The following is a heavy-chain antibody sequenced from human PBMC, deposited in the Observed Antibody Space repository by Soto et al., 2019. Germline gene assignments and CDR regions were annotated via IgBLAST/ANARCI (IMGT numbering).Heavy chain of an antibody. V-gene: IGHV1-69*13. CDR3: ARPPYYDILTGQLTN. Sequence: SVKVSCKASGGTFSSYGISWVRQAPGQGLEWMGGIIPIFGTANYAQKFQGRVTITADESTSTAYMELSILRSEDTAVYYCARPPYYDILTGQLTNWGQGTLVTVSS. CDR1: GGTFSSYG. J-gene: IGHJ4*02. CDR2: IIPIFGTA. D-gene: IGHD3-9*01.